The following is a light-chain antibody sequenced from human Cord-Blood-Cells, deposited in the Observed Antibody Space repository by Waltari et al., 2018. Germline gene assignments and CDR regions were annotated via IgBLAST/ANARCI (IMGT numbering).Light chain of an antibody. CDR3: SSYTSSSTYV. Sequence: QSALTQPASVSGSPGQSITISCTGTSSDVGGYNYVSWYQQHPGKAPKPMIYDVRNRPSGVSNRFSGSKSGNTASLTISGLQAEDEADYYCSSYTSSSTYVFGTGTKVTVL. CDR1: SSDVGGYNY. V-gene: IGLV2-14*01. CDR2: DVR. J-gene: IGLJ1*01.